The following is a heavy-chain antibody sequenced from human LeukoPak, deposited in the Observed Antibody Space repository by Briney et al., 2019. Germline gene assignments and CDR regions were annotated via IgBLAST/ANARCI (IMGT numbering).Heavy chain of an antibody. D-gene: IGHD3-16*01. CDR2: ISSNGGST. Sequence: GGSLRLSCAASGFTFSSYAMHWVRQAPGKGLEYVSGISSNGGSTYYANSVKGRFTISRDNSKNTVYLQMGSLRAEDMAVYYCARASYGFGNTWFDPWGQGTLVTVSS. V-gene: IGHV3-64*01. CDR3: ARASYGFGNTWFDP. J-gene: IGHJ5*02. CDR1: GFTFSSYA.